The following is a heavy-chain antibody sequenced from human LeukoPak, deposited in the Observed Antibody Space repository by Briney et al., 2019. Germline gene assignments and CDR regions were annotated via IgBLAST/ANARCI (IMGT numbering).Heavy chain of an antibody. CDR3: ARGQRFLEWLWSRDADY. V-gene: IGHV1-8*01. CDR2: MNPNSGNT. J-gene: IGHJ4*02. Sequence: ASVRVSCKASGYTFTSYDINWVRQATGQGLEWMGWMNPNSGNTGYAQKFQGRVTMTRNTSISTAYMELSSLRSEDTAVYYCARGQRFLEWLWSRDADYWGQGTLVTVSS. CDR1: GYTFTSYD. D-gene: IGHD3-3*01.